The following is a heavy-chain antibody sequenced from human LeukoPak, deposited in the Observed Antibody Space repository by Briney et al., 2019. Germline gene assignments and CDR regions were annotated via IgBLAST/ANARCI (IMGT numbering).Heavy chain of an antibody. D-gene: IGHD2-2*01. Sequence: PSQTLSLTCTVSGGSISSGGYYWSWIRQPPGKGLEWIGYIYHSGSTYCNPSLKSRVTISVDRSKNQFSLKLSSVTAADTAVYYCARASGVPAADMRMDVWGKGTTVTVSS. CDR2: IYHSGST. V-gene: IGHV4-30-2*01. CDR1: GGSISSGGYY. J-gene: IGHJ6*04. CDR3: ARASGVPAADMRMDV.